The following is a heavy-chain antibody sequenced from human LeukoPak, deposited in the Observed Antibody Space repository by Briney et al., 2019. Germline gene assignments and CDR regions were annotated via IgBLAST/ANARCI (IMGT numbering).Heavy chain of an antibody. J-gene: IGHJ5*02. CDR1: GYTFTGYY. CDR2: INLNSGGK. D-gene: IGHD3-3*01. CDR3: ARCPITIFGVVITKNWFDP. V-gene: IGHV1-2*02. Sequence: ASVKVSCKASGYTFTGYYWHWVRQPRGQGLEGMGGINLNSGGKNYAQKFQGRDTMTRDTSISTAYMELSRLRSDDTAVYYCARCPITIFGVVITKNWFDPWGQGTLVTVSS.